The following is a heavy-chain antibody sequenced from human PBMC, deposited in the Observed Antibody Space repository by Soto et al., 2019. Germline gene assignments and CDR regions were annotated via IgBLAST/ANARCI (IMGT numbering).Heavy chain of an antibody. CDR2: IYYSGSS. J-gene: IGHJ4*02. CDR1: GGSISGDYY. CDR3: AREGARWPGYFDS. V-gene: IGHV4-30-4*08. D-gene: IGHD2-15*01. Sequence: TLSLTCSVSGGSISGDYYWSCIRQSPEKGLEWIGYIYYSGSSYSNPALQSRLSMSLDTSKNQFSLKLRSVTAADTAVYYCAREGARWPGYFDSWGQGALVTVSS.